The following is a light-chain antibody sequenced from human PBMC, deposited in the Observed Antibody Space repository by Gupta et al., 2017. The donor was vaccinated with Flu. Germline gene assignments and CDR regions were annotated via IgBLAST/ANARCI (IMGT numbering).Light chain of an antibody. CDR1: SCVVGSYDY. Sequence: VTISITGTSCVVGSYDYVYWYQQHADRTHNLSVYDGNRCAAAVPDRFSGSKSGNTASLTISGPQEEEEADYYCSADAGTGTLVFGGGTRVSVL. V-gene: IGLV2-11*03. CDR2: DGN. J-gene: IGLJ3*02. CDR3: SADAGTGTLV.